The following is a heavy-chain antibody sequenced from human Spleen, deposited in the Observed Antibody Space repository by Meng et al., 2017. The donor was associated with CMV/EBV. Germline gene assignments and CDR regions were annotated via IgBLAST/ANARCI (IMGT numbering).Heavy chain of an antibody. CDR3: AKGDGYNYDNWFDP. Sequence: GESLKISCAVSGMNLNIYWMHWVRQVPGKGLFWLSRIYSDGISTRYADSVKGRFTISRDNSKNTLHLQMNSLRGEDTAVYFCAKGDGYNYDNWFDPWGQGTLVTVSS. D-gene: IGHD5-24*01. J-gene: IGHJ5*02. CDR2: IYSDGIST. CDR1: GMNLNIYW. V-gene: IGHV3-74*01.